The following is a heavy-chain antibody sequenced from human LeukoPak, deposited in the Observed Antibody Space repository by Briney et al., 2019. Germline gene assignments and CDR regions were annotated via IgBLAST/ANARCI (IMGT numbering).Heavy chain of an antibody. D-gene: IGHD3-16*01. Sequence: SQTLSLTCTVSGGSISSGSYYWSWIRQPAGKGLEWIGRIYTSGSTNYNPSLKSRVTISVDTSKNQFSLKLSSVTAADTAVYYCARGLYALVWGKGTTVTVSS. CDR1: GGSISSGSYY. CDR3: ARGLYALV. V-gene: IGHV4-61*02. J-gene: IGHJ6*04. CDR2: IYTSGST.